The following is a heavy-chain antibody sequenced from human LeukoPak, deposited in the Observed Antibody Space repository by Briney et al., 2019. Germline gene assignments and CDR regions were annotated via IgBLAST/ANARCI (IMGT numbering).Heavy chain of an antibody. Sequence: GGSLRLSCAASGFTVSSNYMSWVRQAPGKGLEWVAVISYDGSNKYYADSVKGRFTISRDNSKNTLYLQMNSLRAEDTAVYYCAEPYGDYVGYWGQGTLVTVSS. D-gene: IGHD4-17*01. J-gene: IGHJ4*02. CDR1: GFTVSSNY. CDR2: ISYDGSNK. V-gene: IGHV3-30-3*01. CDR3: AEPYGDYVGY.